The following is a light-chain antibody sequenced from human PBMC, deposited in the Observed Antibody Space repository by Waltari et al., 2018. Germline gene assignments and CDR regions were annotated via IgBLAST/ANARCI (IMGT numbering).Light chain of an antibody. Sequence: SYELTQPPSIPVSPGQTARLPCSGEYVAAKYVHWYQQKSGQSPTLVIYQDNKRPSGIPERFSGSNSGNTATLTISETQTFDEADFYCQAWDITTKVVFGGGTKLTVL. CDR2: QDN. CDR3: QAWDITTKVV. V-gene: IGLV3-1*01. J-gene: IGLJ2*01. CDR1: YVAAKY.